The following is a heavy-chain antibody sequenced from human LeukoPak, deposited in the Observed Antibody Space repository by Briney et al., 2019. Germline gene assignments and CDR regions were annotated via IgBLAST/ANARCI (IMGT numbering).Heavy chain of an antibody. CDR1: GGTFSSYA. Sequence: SVKVSCKASGGTFSSYAISWVRQAPGQGLEWMGGISPLFGSAKYAQKFQGRVTITADESTSTAYMELSSLRSEDTAVYYCARGYACDYWGQGTLVTVSS. CDR3: ARGYACDY. D-gene: IGHD3-16*01. J-gene: IGHJ4*02. CDR2: ISPLFGSA. V-gene: IGHV1-69*13.